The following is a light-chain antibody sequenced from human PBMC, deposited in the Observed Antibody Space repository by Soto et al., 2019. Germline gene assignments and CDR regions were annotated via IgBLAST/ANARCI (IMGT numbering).Light chain of an antibody. J-gene: IGLJ3*02. CDR1: SSDVGAYNY. CDR3: FSYAGSYTLWV. Sequence: QSALTQPRSVSGFPGQSVTISCTGTSSDVGAYNYVSWYQQHPGKAPKLIIYDVSKRPSCVPDRFSGSKSGNTASLTIPGCQADDEADYYCFSYAGSYTLWVFCGGTKLTVL. CDR2: DVS. V-gene: IGLV2-11*01.